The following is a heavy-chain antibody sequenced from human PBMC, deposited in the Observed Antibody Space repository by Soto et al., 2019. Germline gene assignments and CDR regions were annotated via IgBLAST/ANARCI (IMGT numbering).Heavy chain of an antibody. V-gene: IGHV5-10-1*01. CDR2: IDPSDSYT. Sequence: GESLKISCKGSGYSFTSSWIRWVRQMPGKGLEWMGRIDPSDSYTNYSPSFQGHVTISADRSISTAYLQWSGLKASDTAMYYCARLEVYYHMDVWGQGTTVTVSS. J-gene: IGHJ6*02. CDR3: ARLEVYYHMDV. CDR1: GYSFTSSW.